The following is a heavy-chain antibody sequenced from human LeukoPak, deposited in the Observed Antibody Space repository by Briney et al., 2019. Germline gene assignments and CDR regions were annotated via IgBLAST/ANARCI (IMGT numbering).Heavy chain of an antibody. D-gene: IGHD6-13*01. CDR1: GFTFSSYA. CDR2: ISYDGSNK. CDR3: ARTHLYYSSSHDWSDY. J-gene: IGHJ4*02. Sequence: GGSLRLSCAASGFTFSSYAMHWVCQAPGKGLEWVAGISYDGSNKYYADSVKGRFTISRDNSKNTLYLQMNSLRAEDTAVYYCARTHLYYSSSHDWSDYWGQGTLVTVSS. V-gene: IGHV3-30-3*01.